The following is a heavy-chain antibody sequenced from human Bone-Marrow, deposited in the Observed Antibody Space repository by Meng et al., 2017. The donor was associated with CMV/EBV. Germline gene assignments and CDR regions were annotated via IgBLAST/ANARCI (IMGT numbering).Heavy chain of an antibody. CDR1: GYTFPTYG. V-gene: IGHV1-18*01. CDR3: ARVNPTRGVDY. Sequence: ASVKVSCKTSGYTFPTYGVSWVRQAPGQGLEWMGWISTYNGNANYAQKFQGRVSMTKDTATTTGHMELRTLRSDDTAVYYCARVNPTRGVDYWGQGTLVPVSS. J-gene: IGHJ4*02. CDR2: ISTYNGNA.